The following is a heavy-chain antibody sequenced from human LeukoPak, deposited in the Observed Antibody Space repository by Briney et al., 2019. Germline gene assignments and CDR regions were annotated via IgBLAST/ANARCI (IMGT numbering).Heavy chain of an antibody. CDR1: RYTFTGYY. D-gene: IGHD5-18*01. J-gene: IGHJ4*02. Sequence: ASVKISCQASRYTFTGYYMHWVRQAPGQGFEWMGWINPNSGGTDYAQKFQGRVTMTRDTSISTAYMELSRLRSDDTAVYYCARGTGEGYTYGRYYFDYWGQGTLVTVSS. CDR2: INPNSGGT. CDR3: ARGTGEGYTYGRYYFDY. V-gene: IGHV1-2*02.